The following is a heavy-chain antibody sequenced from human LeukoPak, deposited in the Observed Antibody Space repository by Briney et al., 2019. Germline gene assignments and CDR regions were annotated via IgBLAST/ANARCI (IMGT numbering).Heavy chain of an antibody. D-gene: IGHD3-10*01. CDR3: ARVWDGSGSYYFDY. CDR1: GGSISSGDYY. V-gene: IGHV4-30-4*01. J-gene: IGHJ4*02. Sequence: PSETLSLTCTVSGGSISSGDYYWSWIRQPPGKGLEWIGYIYYSGSTYYNPSLKSRVTISVDTSKNLFSLKLSSVTAADTAVYYCARVWDGSGSYYFDYWGQGTLVTVSS. CDR2: IYYSGST.